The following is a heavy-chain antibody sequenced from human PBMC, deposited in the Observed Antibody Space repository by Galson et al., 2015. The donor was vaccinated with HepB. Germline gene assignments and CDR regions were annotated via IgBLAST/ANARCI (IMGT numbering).Heavy chain of an antibody. V-gene: IGHV3-23*01. J-gene: IGHJ6*02. D-gene: IGHD5-18*01. Sequence: SLRLSCAASGFTFSSYAMHWVRQAPGQGLEWVSAISGSGGSTYYADSVKGRFTISRDNSKNTLHLQMNSLRAEDTAVYYCAKDGRGVGLWAYYYYGMDVWGQGTTVTVSS. CDR2: ISGSGGST. CDR3: AKDGRGVGLWAYYYYGMDV. CDR1: GFTFSSYA.